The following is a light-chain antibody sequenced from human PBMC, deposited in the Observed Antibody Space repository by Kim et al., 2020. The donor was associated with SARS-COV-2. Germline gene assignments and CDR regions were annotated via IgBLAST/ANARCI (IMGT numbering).Light chain of an antibody. CDR3: AAWDDRLNGVI. CDR1: TSNIGSNT. Sequence: GQRVPITCSGRTSNIGSNTVNWYQQLPGTAPKLLISGDSQRPSGVPDRFSGSKSGTSAFLAISGLQSEDEADYYCAAWDDRLNGVIFGGGTQLTVL. CDR2: GDS. V-gene: IGLV1-44*01. J-gene: IGLJ2*01.